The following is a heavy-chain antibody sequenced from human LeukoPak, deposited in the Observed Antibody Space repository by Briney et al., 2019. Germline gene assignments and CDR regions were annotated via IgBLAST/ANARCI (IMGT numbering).Heavy chain of an antibody. CDR1: GGSISDASYY. Sequence: SETLSLTCIVSGGSISDASYYWGWIRQPPGKGLEWIGSIFYGGIAYYNASLESRVSMSVDTSKNLFSLKLSSVTAADTAVYYCARLGVTGPMDVWGKGTTVTVSS. CDR3: ARLGVTGPMDV. V-gene: IGHV4-39*01. J-gene: IGHJ6*03. D-gene: IGHD2-8*01. CDR2: IFYGGIA.